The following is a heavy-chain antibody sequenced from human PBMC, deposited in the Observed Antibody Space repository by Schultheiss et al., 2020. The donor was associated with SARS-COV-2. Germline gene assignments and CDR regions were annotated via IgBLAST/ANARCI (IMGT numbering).Heavy chain of an antibody. D-gene: IGHD6-19*01. V-gene: IGHV4-39*01. CDR1: GGSISSTSFY. J-gene: IGHJ4*02. CDR2: ISYSGST. CDR3: ARHYSGYSSGWYAFDY. Sequence: GSLRLSCTVSGGSISSTSFYWGWIRQPPGKGLEWIGSISYSGSTYYNPSLKSRVTMSVDTSKNQFSLKLSSVTAADTAVYYCARHYSGYSSGWYAFDYWGQGTLVTVSS.